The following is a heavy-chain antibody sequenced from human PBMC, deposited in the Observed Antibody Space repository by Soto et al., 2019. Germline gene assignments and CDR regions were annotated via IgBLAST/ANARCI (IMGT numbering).Heavy chain of an antibody. CDR1: GASISSGSYY. J-gene: IGHJ3*02. D-gene: IGHD3-22*01. Sequence: SETLSLTCTVSGASISSGSYYWGWIRQPPGKGLDWIGSLSYSGSTNYNPSLKSRVTISVDTSKNQFSLKLSSVTAADTAVYYCARVTYYYDSSGYYSQGHAFDIWGQGTMVTVSS. V-gene: IGHV4-61*01. CDR3: ARVTYYYDSSGYYSQGHAFDI. CDR2: LSYSGST.